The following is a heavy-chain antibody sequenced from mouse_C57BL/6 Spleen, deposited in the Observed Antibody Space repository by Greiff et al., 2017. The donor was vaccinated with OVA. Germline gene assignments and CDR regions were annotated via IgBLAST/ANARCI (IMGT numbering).Heavy chain of an antibody. J-gene: IGHJ2*01. CDR2: IDPETGGT. V-gene: IGHV1-15*01. CDR3: TRLGLRRGVDY. CDR1: GYTFTDYE. D-gene: IGHD2-4*01. Sequence: VKLVESGAELVRPGASVTLSCKASGYTFTDYEMHWVKQTPVHGLEWIGAIDPETGGTAYNQKFKGKAILTADKSSSTAYMELRSLTSEDSAVYYCTRLGLRRGVDYWGQGTTLTVSS.